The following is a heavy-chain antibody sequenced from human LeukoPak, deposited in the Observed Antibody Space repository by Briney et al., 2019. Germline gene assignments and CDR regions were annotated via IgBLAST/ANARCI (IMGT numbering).Heavy chain of an antibody. D-gene: IGHD3-3*02. CDR1: GYSFTSYW. J-gene: IGHJ6*03. V-gene: IGHV5-51*01. Sequence: GKSLKISCKGSGYSFTSYWIGWVRQMPGKGLEWMGIIYPGDSDTRYSPSFQGQVTISADKSISTAYLQWSSLKASDTAMYYCARSFDYYYYYMDVWGKGTTVTVSS. CDR2: IYPGDSDT. CDR3: ARSFDYYYYYMDV.